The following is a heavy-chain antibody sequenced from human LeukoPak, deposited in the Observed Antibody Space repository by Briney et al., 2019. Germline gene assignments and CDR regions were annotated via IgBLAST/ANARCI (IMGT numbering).Heavy chain of an antibody. J-gene: IGHJ6*02. CDR3: AIYYYDSSGYMHYGMDV. D-gene: IGHD3-22*01. CDR1: GFTFSSYS. CDR2: ISSSSSYI. Sequence: GGSLRLSCAASGFTFSSYSMNWVRQAPGKGLEWVSSISSSSSYIYYADSVKGRFTISRDNAKNSLYLQMNSLRAEDTAVYYCAIYYYDSSGYMHYGMDVWGQGTTVTVSS. V-gene: IGHV3-21*01.